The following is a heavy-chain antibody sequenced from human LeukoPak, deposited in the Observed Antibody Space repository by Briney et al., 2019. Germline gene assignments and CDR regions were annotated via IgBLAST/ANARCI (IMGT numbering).Heavy chain of an antibody. CDR3: ARDGGLPGSTDY. D-gene: IGHD3-10*01. Sequence: GGSLRLSCAASGFTFSKYAMSSVRQAPGKGVEWVANIKQDGSEKYYVDSVKGRFTISRDNAKNSLSLQMSSLRAEDTAVYYCARDGGLPGSTDYWGQGTLVTVSS. V-gene: IGHV3-7*05. CDR2: IKQDGSEK. CDR1: GFTFSKYA. J-gene: IGHJ4*02.